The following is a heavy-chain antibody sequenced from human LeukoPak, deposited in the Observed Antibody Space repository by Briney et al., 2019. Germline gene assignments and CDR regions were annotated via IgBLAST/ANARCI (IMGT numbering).Heavy chain of an antibody. CDR2: ISYNGNNK. V-gene: IGHV3-30-3*01. CDR1: GFTFSSYA. J-gene: IGHJ4*02. CDR3: ARESEGIDY. Sequence: GRSLRLSCAASGFTFSSYAIHWVRQAPGKGLEWVAIISYNGNNKYYADSVKGRFTISRDNSKNTLYLQMNSLRPEDTAVYYCARESEGIDYWGQGTLVSVSS. D-gene: IGHD3-10*01.